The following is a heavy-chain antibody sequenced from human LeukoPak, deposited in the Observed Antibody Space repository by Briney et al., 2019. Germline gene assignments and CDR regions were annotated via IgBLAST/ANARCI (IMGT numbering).Heavy chain of an antibody. Sequence: GGSLRLSCAASGFTFSSYWMSWVRQAPGKGLEWVANIKQDGSEKYYVDSVKGRFTISRDNSKNTLYLQMNSLRAEDTAVYYCARDRYSSSWYGYFDYWGQGTLVTVSS. CDR3: ARDRYSSSWYGYFDY. V-gene: IGHV3-7*03. D-gene: IGHD6-13*01. CDR1: GFTFSSYW. J-gene: IGHJ4*02. CDR2: IKQDGSEK.